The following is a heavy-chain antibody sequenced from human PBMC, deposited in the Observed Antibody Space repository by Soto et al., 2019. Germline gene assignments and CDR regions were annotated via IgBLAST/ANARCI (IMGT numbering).Heavy chain of an antibody. J-gene: IGHJ2*01. V-gene: IGHV4-39*01. Sequence: QLQLQESGPGLVKPSETLSLTCTVSGGSIGSNTYYWDWIRQPPGKGLEWIGSISSSGSTYYNPSLNSRVTMSVDTSKNQFSLKLNSVTAADTAVYYCARPGGNYHPANFDLWGRGTLVTVSS. D-gene: IGHD1-7*01. CDR1: GGSIGSNTYY. CDR2: ISSSGST. CDR3: ARPGGNYHPANFDL.